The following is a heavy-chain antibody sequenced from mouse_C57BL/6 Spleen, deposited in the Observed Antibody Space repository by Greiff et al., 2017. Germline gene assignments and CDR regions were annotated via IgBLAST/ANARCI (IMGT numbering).Heavy chain of an antibody. V-gene: IGHV1-81*01. Sequence: VQVVESGAELARPGASVKLSCKASGYTFTSYGISWVKQRTGQGLEWIGEIYPRSGNTYYNEKFKGKATLTADKSSSTAYMELRSLTSEDSAVYFCAREGGYYVGYYAMDYWGQGTSVTVSS. CDR3: AREGGYYVGYYAMDY. CDR1: GYTFTSYG. D-gene: IGHD2-3*01. CDR2: IYPRSGNT. J-gene: IGHJ4*01.